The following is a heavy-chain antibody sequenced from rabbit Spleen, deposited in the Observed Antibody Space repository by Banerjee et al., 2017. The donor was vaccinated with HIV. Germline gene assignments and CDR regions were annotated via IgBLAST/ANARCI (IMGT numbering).Heavy chain of an antibody. J-gene: IGHJ6*01. Sequence: QSLEESGGDLVKPGASLTLTCTASGFSFSSRYYMCWVRQAPGKGLAWIACIYAGSSGSTYYVSWVNGRFTISKTSSTTVTLQMTSLTAADTATYFCARDTGSSFSSYGMDLWGPG. V-gene: IGHV1S40*01. CDR1: GFSFSSRYY. D-gene: IGHD8-1*01. CDR3: ARDTGSSFSSYGMDL. CDR2: IYAGSSGST.